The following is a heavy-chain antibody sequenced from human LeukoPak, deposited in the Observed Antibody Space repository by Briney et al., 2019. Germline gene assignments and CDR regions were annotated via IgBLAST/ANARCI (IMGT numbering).Heavy chain of an antibody. D-gene: IGHD3-3*01. Sequence: PGGSLRLSCAASGFTFSSYSMNWVRQAPGKGLEWVAVISYDGSNKYYGDSVKGRLTISRDNSKNTLYLQMNSLRPEDTAVYYCARDRGSGVVVRSSDYWGRGTLVTVSS. CDR3: ARDRGSGVVVRSSDY. J-gene: IGHJ4*02. CDR2: ISYDGSNK. CDR1: GFTFSSYS. V-gene: IGHV3-30*03.